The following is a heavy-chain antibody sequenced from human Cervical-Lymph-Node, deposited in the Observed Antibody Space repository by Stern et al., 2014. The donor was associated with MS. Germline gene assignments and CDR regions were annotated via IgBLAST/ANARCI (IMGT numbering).Heavy chain of an antibody. V-gene: IGHV1-18*01. CDR2: ISISNGNI. CDR1: GYTFSRYP. D-gene: IGHD6-19*01. CDR3: ARPTSSGWYSFDS. Sequence: QDQLVQSGAEVKKPGASVKVSCKASGYTFSRYPITWVRQAPGQGLEWMGWISISNGNIKYAQQFQDRVTMTTNTSTSTAYIQLRSLRSDDTAVYYCARPTSSGWYSFDSWGQGTLVTVSS. J-gene: IGHJ4*02.